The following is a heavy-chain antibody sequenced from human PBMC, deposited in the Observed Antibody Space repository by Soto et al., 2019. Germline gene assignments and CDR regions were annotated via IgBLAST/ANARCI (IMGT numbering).Heavy chain of an antibody. Sequence: PGGSLRLSCAASEFTFSTYPMHWVRQAPGKGLEWVAVISHDEGNKYYGDSMKGRFTISRDNSKNTLYLQMNSLRGDDTAVYYCAXGASDFWGGYPEIHFFDSWGQGTLVTSPQ. CDR3: AXGASDFWGGYPEIHFFDS. D-gene: IGHD3-3*01. V-gene: IGHV3-30-3*01. CDR2: ISHDEGNK. CDR1: EFTFSTYP. J-gene: IGHJ4*02.